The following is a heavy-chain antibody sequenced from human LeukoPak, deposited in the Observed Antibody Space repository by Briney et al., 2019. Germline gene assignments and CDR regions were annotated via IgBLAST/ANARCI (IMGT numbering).Heavy chain of an antibody. D-gene: IGHD1-1*01. CDR2: ISTSEST. V-gene: IGHV4-4*09. J-gene: IGHJ4*02. Sequence: SETLSLTCTSSRGSISTYYWSWIRQPPGKGLEWIGYISTSESTNYNPSLKSRITISVDTSKNQFSLNLSSVTAADTAVYHCARRRTTGTTGYFDYWGQGTLVTVSS. CDR1: RGSISTYY. CDR3: ARRRTTGTTGYFDY.